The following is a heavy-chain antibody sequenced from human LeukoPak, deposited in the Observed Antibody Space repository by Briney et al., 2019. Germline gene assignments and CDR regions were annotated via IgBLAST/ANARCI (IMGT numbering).Heavy chain of an antibody. D-gene: IGHD1-26*01. CDR3: ARDRAYSGSYYAAFDI. CDR2: ISAYNGNT. V-gene: IGHV1-18*01. J-gene: IGHJ3*02. Sequence: ASVKVSCKASGYTFTSYGISWVRQAPGQGLEWMGWISAYNGNTNYAQKLQGRVTMTTDTSTSTAYMELRSLRSDDTAVYYCARDRAYSGSYYAAFDIWGQGTMVTVSS. CDR1: GYTFTSYG.